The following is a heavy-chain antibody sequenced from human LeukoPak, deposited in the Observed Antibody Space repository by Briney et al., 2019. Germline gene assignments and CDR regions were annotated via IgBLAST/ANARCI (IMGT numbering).Heavy chain of an antibody. J-gene: IGHJ1*01. D-gene: IGHD3-16*01. CDR3: TTGGGVYDYVSLH. V-gene: IGHV3-15*01. Sequence: GGSLRLSCVASGFTFSNAWMNWVRQAPGKGLETLGRIKSKSDSGTTDYAAPVKGKFTISRDDSKNTLYLQMNSLKSEDTAVYYCTTGGGVYDYVSLHWGQGTLVTVSS. CDR2: IKSKSDSGTT. CDR1: GFTFSNAW.